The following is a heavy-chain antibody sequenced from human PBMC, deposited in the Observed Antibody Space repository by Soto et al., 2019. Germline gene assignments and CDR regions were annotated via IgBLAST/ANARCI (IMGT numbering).Heavy chain of an antibody. CDR3: AKTLEDYSNYYYGMDV. CDR1: GGTFSSYA. Sequence: QVQLVQSGAEVKKPGSSVKVSCKASGGTFSSYAISWVRQAPGQGLEWMGGIIPIFGTANYAQKFQGRVTITAYESTSTAYMELSSLRSEDTAVYYCAKTLEDYSNYYYGMDVWGQGTTVTVSS. J-gene: IGHJ6*02. V-gene: IGHV1-69*01. D-gene: IGHD4-4*01. CDR2: IIPIFGTA.